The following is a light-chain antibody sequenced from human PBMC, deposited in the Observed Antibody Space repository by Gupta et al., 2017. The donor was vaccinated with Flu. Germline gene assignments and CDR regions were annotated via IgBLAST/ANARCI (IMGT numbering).Light chain of an antibody. CDR3: SAYTSSITPV. V-gene: IGLV2-14*01. J-gene: IGLJ3*02. CDR2: EVS. Sequence: QSALTQPASVSGSPGPSITISCTGTSSDVGGYNYVSWYQQHPGKAPNLMIYEVSNRPSGVSNRFSGSKSGNTASLTISELQAEDEADYYGSAYTSSITPVFGGGTKLTVL. CDR1: SSDVGGYNY.